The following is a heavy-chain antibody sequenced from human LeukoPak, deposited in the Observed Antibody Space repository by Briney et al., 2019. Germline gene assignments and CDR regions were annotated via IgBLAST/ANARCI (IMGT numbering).Heavy chain of an antibody. CDR2: INPNSGRT. J-gene: IGHJ4*02. V-gene: IGHV1-2*02. Sequence: ASVKVSCKASGYTFTGQFIHWLRQAPGQGLEWMGWINPNSGRTHYAPKFQGRVTLTTDTSITTAYMELSSLISGDTALYYCARDSSDILTGYYHFWGQGTLVTVSS. CDR3: ARDSSDILTGYYHF. D-gene: IGHD3-9*01. CDR1: GYTFTGQF.